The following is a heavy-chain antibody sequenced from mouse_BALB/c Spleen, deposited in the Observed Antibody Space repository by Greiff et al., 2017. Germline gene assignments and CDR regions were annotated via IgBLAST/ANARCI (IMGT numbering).Heavy chain of an antibody. Sequence: EVNLVESGGGLVQPGGSRKLSCAASGFTFSSFGMHWVRQAPEKGLEWVAYISSGSSTIYYADTVKGRFTISRDNPKNTLFLQMTSLRSEDTAMYYCARDYGSPGYFDYWGQGTTLTVSS. D-gene: IGHD1-1*01. CDR3: ARDYGSPGYFDY. CDR1: GFTFSSFG. CDR2: ISSGSSTI. V-gene: IGHV5-17*02. J-gene: IGHJ2*01.